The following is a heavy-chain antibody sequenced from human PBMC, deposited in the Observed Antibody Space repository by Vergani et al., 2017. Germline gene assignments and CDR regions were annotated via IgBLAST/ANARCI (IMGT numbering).Heavy chain of an antibody. D-gene: IGHD3-22*01. Sequence: QVQLQQWGAGLLKPSETLSLTCTVSGGSISSSSYYWGWIRQPPGKGLEWIGEINHSGSTNYNPSLKSRVTISVDTSKNQFSLKLSSVTAADTAVYYCARGIDYYDSSGSQPYEHFDYWGQGTLVTVSS. CDR3: ARGIDYYDSSGSQPYEHFDY. CDR1: GGSISSSSYY. V-gene: IGHV4-34*01. J-gene: IGHJ4*02. CDR2: INHSGST.